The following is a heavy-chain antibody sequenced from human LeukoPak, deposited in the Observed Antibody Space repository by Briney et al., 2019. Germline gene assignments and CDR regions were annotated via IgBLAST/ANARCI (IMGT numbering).Heavy chain of an antibody. V-gene: IGHV4-61*01. CDR3: ARVPRELRVVVPAATARWNWFDP. CDR1: GGSVSSGSYY. D-gene: IGHD2-2*01. CDR2: IYYSGST. J-gene: IGHJ5*02. Sequence: SETLSLTCTVSGGSVSSGSYYWSWIRQPPGKGLEWIGYIYYSGSTNYNPSLKSRVTISVDTSKNQFSLKLSSVTAADTAVYYCARVPRELRVVVPAATARWNWFDPWGQGTLVTVSS.